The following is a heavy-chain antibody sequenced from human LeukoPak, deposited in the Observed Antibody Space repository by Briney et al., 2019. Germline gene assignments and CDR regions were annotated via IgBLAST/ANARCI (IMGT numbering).Heavy chain of an antibody. CDR1: GYTLTELS. CDR2: FDPEDGET. Sequence: ASVKVSCKVSGYTLTELSMHWVRQAPGKGLEWMVGFDPEDGETIYAQKFQGRVTMTEDTSIDTVYMELSRLGFEVMAVYYCATWDAGGGYLGYLGQGTLVTVSS. J-gene: IGHJ4*02. D-gene: IGHD3-16*02. V-gene: IGHV1-24*01. CDR3: ATWDAGGGYLGY.